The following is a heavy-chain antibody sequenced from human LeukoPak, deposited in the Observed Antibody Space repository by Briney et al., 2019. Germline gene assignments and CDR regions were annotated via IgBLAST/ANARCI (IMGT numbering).Heavy chain of an antibody. CDR2: IYFRGNT. CDR3: ARVDWWFDIMTGWPAITNNGMDV. D-gene: IGHD3-9*01. Sequence: SETLSLTCTVSGGSVRSGNYFWSWIRQSPGKGLEWIGYIYFRGNTKYSPALESRVTISEDPSKNQFSLRLTSLTAADTAVYYCARVDWWFDIMTGWPAITNNGMDVWAKGPRSSSP. J-gene: IGHJ6*02. V-gene: IGHV4-61*01. CDR1: GGSVRSGNYF.